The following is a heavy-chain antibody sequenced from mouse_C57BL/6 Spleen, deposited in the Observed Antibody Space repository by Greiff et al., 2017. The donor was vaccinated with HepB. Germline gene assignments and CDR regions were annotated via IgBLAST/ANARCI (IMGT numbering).Heavy chain of an antibody. CDR2: IWSDGST. J-gene: IGHJ4*01. Sequence: VKLQESGPGLVAPSQSLSITCTVSGFSLTSYGVHWVRQPPGKGLEWLVVIWSDGSTTYNSALNSRLSISKDNSKSQVFLKMNSLQTDDTAMYYCARQVTTVVAGAMDYWGQGTSVTVSS. CDR3: ARQVTTVVAGAMDY. V-gene: IGHV2-6-1*01. D-gene: IGHD1-1*01. CDR1: GFSLTSYG.